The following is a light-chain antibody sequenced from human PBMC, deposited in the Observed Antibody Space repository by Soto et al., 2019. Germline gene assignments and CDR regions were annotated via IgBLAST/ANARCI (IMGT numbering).Light chain of an antibody. CDR2: GAS. Sequence: EIVLTQSPGTLSLSPGERATLSCRASQSVSSSYLAWHQQKPGQAPRLLIYGASSRATGIPDRFSGSGSGTDFTLTISRLEPEDFAVYYCQQYDSSPPTYTFGQGTKLEIK. CDR3: QQYDSSPPTYT. CDR1: QSVSSSY. V-gene: IGKV3-20*01. J-gene: IGKJ2*01.